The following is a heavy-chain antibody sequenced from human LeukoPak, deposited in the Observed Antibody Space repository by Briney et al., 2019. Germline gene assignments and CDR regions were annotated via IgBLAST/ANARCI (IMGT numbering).Heavy chain of an antibody. V-gene: IGHV6-1*01. CDR2: TYYRSKWYS. D-gene: IGHD6-19*01. CDR3: VRYTGWFYFDY. Sequence: SQTLSLTCAISGDSVSTNTAAGSWIRQSPSRGLEWLGRTYYRSKWYSDYAVSVRGRITIDPDTSKNQFSLQLTSVTPEDTAVYYCVRYTGWFYFDYWGQGTLVTVSS. J-gene: IGHJ4*02. CDR1: GDSVSTNTAA.